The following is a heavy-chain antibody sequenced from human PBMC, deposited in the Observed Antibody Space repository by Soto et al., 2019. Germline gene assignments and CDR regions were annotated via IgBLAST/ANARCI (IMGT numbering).Heavy chain of an antibody. V-gene: IGHV1-18*01. D-gene: IGHD6-6*01. CDR1: GYTFTSYG. CDR3: ARLSDSRPSSGMDV. Sequence: ASVKVSCKASGYTFTSYGISCVRQAPGQGLEWMGWISAYNGNTNYAQKLQGRVTMTTDTSTSTAYMELRSLRSDDTAVYYCARLSDSRPSSGMDVWGQGTTVTVSS. CDR2: ISAYNGNT. J-gene: IGHJ6*02.